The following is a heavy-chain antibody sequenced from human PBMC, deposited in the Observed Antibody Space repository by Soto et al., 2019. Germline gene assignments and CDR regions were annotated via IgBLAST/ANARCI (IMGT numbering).Heavy chain of an antibody. J-gene: IGHJ4*02. CDR3: TTEPNLRYFDWLFTFDY. D-gene: IGHD3-9*01. CDR2: IKSKTDGGTT. CDR1: GFTFSNAW. Sequence: GGSLRLSCAASGFTFSNAWMSWVRQAPGKGLEWVGRIKSKTDGGTTDYAAPVKGRFTISRDDSKNTLYLQMNSLKTEDTAVYYCTTEPNLRYFDWLFTFDYWGQGTLVTASS. V-gene: IGHV3-15*01.